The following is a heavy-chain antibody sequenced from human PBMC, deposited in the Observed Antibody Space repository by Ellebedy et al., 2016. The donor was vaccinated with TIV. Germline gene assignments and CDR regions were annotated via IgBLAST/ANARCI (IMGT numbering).Heavy chain of an antibody. CDR3: ARDREDRVGWFVP. Sequence: GESLKISCTASGFTFSSFSMNWVRQAPGKGLEWISYISSIGASTYYADSVKGRFTISRDNARNSLDLQMNSLRAEDTAVYYCARDREDRVGWFVPWGQGTLVTVSS. CDR1: GFTFSSFS. J-gene: IGHJ5*02. CDR2: ISSIGAST. D-gene: IGHD2-15*01. V-gene: IGHV3-48*01.